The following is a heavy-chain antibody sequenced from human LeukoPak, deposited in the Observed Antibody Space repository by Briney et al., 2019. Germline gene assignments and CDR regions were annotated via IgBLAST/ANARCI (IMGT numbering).Heavy chain of an antibody. CDR1: GFTFSSYA. Sequence: AGRSLRLSCAASGFTFSSYAMHWVRQAPGKGLEWVAVISYDGSNKYYADSVKGRFTISRDNSKNTLYLQMNSLRAEDTAVYYRARGSYDEDYFDYWGQGTLVTVSS. CDR3: ARGSYDEDYFDY. J-gene: IGHJ4*02. CDR2: ISYDGSNK. V-gene: IGHV3-30*01. D-gene: IGHD3-22*01.